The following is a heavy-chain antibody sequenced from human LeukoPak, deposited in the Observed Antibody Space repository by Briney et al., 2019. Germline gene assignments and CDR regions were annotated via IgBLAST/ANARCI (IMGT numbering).Heavy chain of an antibody. Sequence: SETLSLTCAVYGGSSSGYYWSWIRQPPGKGLEWIGEINHSGSTNYNPSLKSRVTISVDTSKNQFSLKLSSVTAADTAVYYCARGLYLEHCSSTSCYEDYWGQGTLVTVSS. V-gene: IGHV4-34*01. CDR1: GGSSSGYY. CDR3: ARGLYLEHCSSTSCYEDY. J-gene: IGHJ4*02. CDR2: INHSGST. D-gene: IGHD2-2*01.